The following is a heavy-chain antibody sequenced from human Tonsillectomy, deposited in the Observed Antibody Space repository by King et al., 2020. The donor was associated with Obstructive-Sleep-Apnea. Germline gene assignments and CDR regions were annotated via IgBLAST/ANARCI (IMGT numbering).Heavy chain of an antibody. D-gene: IGHD6-13*01. V-gene: IGHV3-48*01. CDR3: ARAYSSSWSGFYFDY. CDR1: GFNFSSYS. CDR2: ISSSSSTI. Sequence: VQLVESGGGLVQPGGSLRLSCAASGFNFSSYSMNWVRQAPGKGLEWVSYISSSSSTIYYADSVKGRFTISRDNAKNSLYLQMNSLRAEDTAVYYCARAYSSSWSGFYFDYWGQGTLVAVSS. J-gene: IGHJ4*02.